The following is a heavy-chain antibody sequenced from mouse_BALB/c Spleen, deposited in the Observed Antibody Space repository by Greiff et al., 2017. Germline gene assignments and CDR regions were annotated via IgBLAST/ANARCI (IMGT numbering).Heavy chain of an antibody. V-gene: IGHV5-4*02. D-gene: IGHD5-5*01. CDR2: ISDGGSYT. J-gene: IGHJ4*01. CDR3: AREGDYLYAMDY. Sequence: EVMLVESGGGLVKPGGSLKLSCAASGFTFSDYYMYWVRQTPEKRLEWVATISDGGSYTYYPDSVKGRFTISRDNAKNNLYLQMSSLKSEDTAMYYCAREGDYLYAMDYWGQGTSVTVSS. CDR1: GFTFSDYY.